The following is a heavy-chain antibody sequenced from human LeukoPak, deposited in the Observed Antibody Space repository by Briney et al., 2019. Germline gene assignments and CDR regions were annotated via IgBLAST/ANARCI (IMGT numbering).Heavy chain of an antibody. CDR3: ATGAIGVAGPHY. Sequence: GESLQISFKGSGYSFTTYWLGWVRQMPGKGLEWMGIIYPGDSDSRYSPSFQGQVTISADKSISTAYLQWSSLKASDSAMYYCATGAIGVAGPHYWGQGTLLTVSS. V-gene: IGHV5-51*01. CDR2: IYPGDSDS. D-gene: IGHD6-19*01. CDR1: GYSFTTYW. J-gene: IGHJ4*02.